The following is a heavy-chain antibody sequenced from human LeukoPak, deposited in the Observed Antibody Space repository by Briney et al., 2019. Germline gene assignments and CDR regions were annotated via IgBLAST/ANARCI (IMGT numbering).Heavy chain of an antibody. Sequence: SETLSLTCAVYGGSFSGYYWSWIRQPPGKGLEWIGEINHSGSTNYNPSLKSRVTISLDTSKNQFSLRLSSVTAADTAVYYCARVDMSRGAAGLLFVGMDVWGQGTTVTVSS. V-gene: IGHV4-34*01. J-gene: IGHJ6*02. CDR1: GGSFSGYY. CDR2: INHSGST. CDR3: ARVDMSRGAAGLLFVGMDV. D-gene: IGHD6-13*01.